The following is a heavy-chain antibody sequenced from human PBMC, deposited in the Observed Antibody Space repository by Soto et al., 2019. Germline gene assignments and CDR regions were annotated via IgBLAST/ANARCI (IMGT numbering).Heavy chain of an antibody. CDR1: GGSFSGYY. J-gene: IGHJ4*02. CDR2: INHSGST. CDR3: ARDSIRAAFDY. V-gene: IGHV4-34*01. Sequence: LSETLSLTCAFYGGSFSGYYWSWIRQPPGKGLEWIGEINHSGSTNYNPSLKSRVTISVDTSKNQFSLKLSSVTAADTAVYYCARDSIRAAFDYWGQGTLVTVSS. D-gene: IGHD6-13*01.